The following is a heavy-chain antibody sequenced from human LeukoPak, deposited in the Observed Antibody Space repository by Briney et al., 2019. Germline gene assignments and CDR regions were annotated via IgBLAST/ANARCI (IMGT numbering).Heavy chain of an antibody. Sequence: PGGSLRLSCAASGFPFSNYVMHWVRQAPGKGLEWVAVISADGIDKYYADSVKGRFTISRDNSKNTLYLQMSSLRPEDTAVYYCAKDKGREGDYWGQGNLVTVSS. CDR3: AKDKGREGDY. V-gene: IGHV3-30*18. J-gene: IGHJ4*02. CDR2: ISADGIDK. CDR1: GFPFSNYV.